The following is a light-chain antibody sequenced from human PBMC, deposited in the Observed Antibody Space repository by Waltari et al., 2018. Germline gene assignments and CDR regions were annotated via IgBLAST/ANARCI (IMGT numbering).Light chain of an antibody. CDR1: QNIYSN. CDR2: AAS. CDR3: QHYYANPLT. V-gene: IGKV1-6*01. J-gene: IGKJ4*01. Sequence: IQMTQSPSALSASVGDRVTISCRASQNIYSNLAWYQQKPGKAPELLIYAASSLQSGIPSRFSGSWSGTDFALTISSLQPEDSATYYCQHYYANPLTFGGGTKVEIK.